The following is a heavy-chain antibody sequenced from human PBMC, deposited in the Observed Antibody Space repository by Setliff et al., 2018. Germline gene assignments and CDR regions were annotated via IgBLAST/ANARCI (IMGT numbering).Heavy chain of an antibody. CDR2: INWNGGSI. J-gene: IGHJ5*02. CDR1: GFTFDDYA. V-gene: IGHV3-20*04. D-gene: IGHD3-16*02. CDR3: ARDLSNVWGSYRLTNWFDP. Sequence: GGSLRLSCAASGFTFDDYAMTWVRQAPGKGLEWVSGINWNGGSIGYADSVKGRFTISRDNAKNSLYLQMNSLRAEDTAVYYCARDLSNVWGSYRLTNWFDPWGQGTLVTVSS.